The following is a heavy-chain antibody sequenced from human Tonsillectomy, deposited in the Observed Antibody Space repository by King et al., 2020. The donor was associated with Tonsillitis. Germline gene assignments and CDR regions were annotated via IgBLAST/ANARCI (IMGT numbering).Heavy chain of an antibody. J-gene: IGHJ5*02. D-gene: IGHD3-3*01. Sequence: QLQESGPGLVKPSQTLSLTCTVSGGSISSGDYYWSWIRQPPGKGLERIGYIYYSGSTYYNPSLKSRVTISVDTSKNQFSLKLSSVTAADTAVYYCAISNYDFWSGYRPYNWFDPWGQGTLVTVSS. CDR3: AISNYDFWSGYRPYNWFDP. CDR1: GGSISSGDYY. V-gene: IGHV4-30-4*01. CDR2: IYYSGST.